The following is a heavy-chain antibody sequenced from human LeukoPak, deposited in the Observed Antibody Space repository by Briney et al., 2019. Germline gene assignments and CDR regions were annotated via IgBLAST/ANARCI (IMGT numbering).Heavy chain of an antibody. CDR2: INSDGSST. J-gene: IGHJ4*02. V-gene: IGHV3-74*01. CDR1: GFTFSGYW. D-gene: IGHD4-11*01. Sequence: GGSLRLSCAASGFTFSGYWMHWVRQAPGKGLVWVSRINSDGSSTTYADSVKGRFTISRDNAKNTLYLQMNSLRAEDTGVYYCGRGGAYSNSNSDYWGQGTLVTVSS. CDR3: GRGGAYSNSNSDY.